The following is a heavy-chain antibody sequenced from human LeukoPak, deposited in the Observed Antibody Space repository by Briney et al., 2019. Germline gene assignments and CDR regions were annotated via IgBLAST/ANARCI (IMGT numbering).Heavy chain of an antibody. CDR1: GGSISSYY. CDR3: AREGVIFDY. CDR2: IYYSGST. J-gene: IGHJ4*02. D-gene: IGHD3-10*01. Sequence: SETLSLTCTLSGGSISSYYWSWIRQPPGKGLEWIGYIYYSGSTNYNPSLKSRVTISVDTSKNQFSLKLSSVTAADTAVYYCAREGVIFDYWGQGTLVTVSS. V-gene: IGHV4-59*01.